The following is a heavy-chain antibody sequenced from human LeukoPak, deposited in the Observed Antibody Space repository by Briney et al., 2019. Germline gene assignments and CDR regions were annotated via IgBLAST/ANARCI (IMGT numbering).Heavy chain of an antibody. CDR3: ARDQAGGITGSWAGGGAFDI. Sequence: ASVKVSCKASGYTFTSYGISWVRQAPGQGLEWMGWISAYNGNTNYAQKLQGRVTMTTDTSTSTAYMELRSLRSDDTAVYYCARDQAGGITGSWAGGGAFDIWGQGTMVTVSS. D-gene: IGHD6-13*01. CDR2: ISAYNGNT. CDR1: GYTFTSYG. V-gene: IGHV1-18*01. J-gene: IGHJ3*02.